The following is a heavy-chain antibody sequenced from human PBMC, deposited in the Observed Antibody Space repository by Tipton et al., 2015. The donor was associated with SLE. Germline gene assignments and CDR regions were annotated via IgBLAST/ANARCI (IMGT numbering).Heavy chain of an antibody. V-gene: IGHV5-51*03. Sequence: QLVQSGGEVKKPGESLKITCKGSGYTFTNYWIAWVRQMPGKGLEWMGIIHPSYSETRYIPSFQGRVSISADNSISTAYLQWSSLRASDTATYYCARSGGFCDSSTSSEGSFDCSEGSFDFWGQGTLVTVSS. CDR1: GYTFTNYW. CDR2: IHPSYSET. D-gene: IGHD2-21*02. CDR3: ARSGGFCDSSTSSEGSFDCSEGSFDF. J-gene: IGHJ4*02.